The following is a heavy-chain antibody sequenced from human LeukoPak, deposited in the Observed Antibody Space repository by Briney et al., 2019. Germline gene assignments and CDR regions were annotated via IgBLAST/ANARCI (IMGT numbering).Heavy chain of an antibody. V-gene: IGHV4-34*01. CDR3: ARGQVPAARGYNWFDP. CDR2: INARGDT. CDR1: GWSFNDYY. J-gene: IGHJ5*02. D-gene: IGHD2-2*01. Sequence: SETLSLTCAVYGWSFNDYYWNWVRQPPGKRLEWIGEINARGDTNYNPSLKSRATISDDSSKNQFSLTLTSMIAADTAIYYCARGQVPAARGYNWFDPWGQGTLVTVSP.